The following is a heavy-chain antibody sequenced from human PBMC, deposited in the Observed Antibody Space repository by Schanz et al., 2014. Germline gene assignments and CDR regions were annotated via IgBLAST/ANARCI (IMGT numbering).Heavy chain of an antibody. CDR2: IKSKTDGATT. Sequence: VQLVESGGGLVKPGGSLRLSCAASGFTLSNAWVSWVRQAPGKGVEWVGRIKSKTDGATTDYAAPVKGRFTVSRDDSRNTLYLQMNTLRTDDTALYYCTTFNNRDALYIWGQGTMVSVSS. V-gene: IGHV3-15*01. D-gene: IGHD1-20*01. CDR3: TTFNNRDALYI. J-gene: IGHJ3*02. CDR1: GFTLSNAW.